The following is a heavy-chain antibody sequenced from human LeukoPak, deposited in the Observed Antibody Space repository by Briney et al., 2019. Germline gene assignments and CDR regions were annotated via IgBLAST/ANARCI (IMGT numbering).Heavy chain of an antibody. CDR1: GFTFSSYS. CDR2: ISSSSSYI. Sequence: GGSLRLSCAASGFTFSSYSMNWVRQAPGKGLEWVSSISSSSSYIYYADSVKGRFTISRDNAKNSLYLQMNSLRAEDTAVYYCARQSYCGGDCYSTFDYWGQGTLVSVSS. V-gene: IGHV3-21*01. D-gene: IGHD2-21*02. J-gene: IGHJ4*02. CDR3: ARQSYCGGDCYSTFDY.